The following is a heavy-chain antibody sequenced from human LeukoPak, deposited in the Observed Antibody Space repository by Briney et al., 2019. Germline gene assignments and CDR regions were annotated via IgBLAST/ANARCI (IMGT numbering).Heavy chain of an antibody. V-gene: IGHV3-23*01. CDR3: ARLIPNPGWPFDC. CDR2: ISISSVLP. Sequence: ISISSVLPCPAPSVKGRFALSRDNSQTTLYLQMNSLRGEDSAVYYCARLIPNPGWPFDCWGQGSLVTVSS. J-gene: IGHJ4*02. D-gene: IGHD6-19*01.